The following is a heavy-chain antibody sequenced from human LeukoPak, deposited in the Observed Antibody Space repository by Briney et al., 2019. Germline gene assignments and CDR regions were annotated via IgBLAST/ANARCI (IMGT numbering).Heavy chain of an antibody. J-gene: IGHJ4*02. D-gene: IGHD2-2*01. Sequence: SETLSLTCAVYGGSFSGNYWSWIRQPPGKGLEWIGEINYSGSTNYNPSLKSRVTISVDTSKNQFSLKLSSVTAADTAAYYCARVGGDIVVVPAARRPAPYFDYWGQGDLVTVSS. V-gene: IGHV4-34*01. CDR2: INYSGST. CDR1: GGSFSGNY. CDR3: ARVGGDIVVVPAARRPAPYFDY.